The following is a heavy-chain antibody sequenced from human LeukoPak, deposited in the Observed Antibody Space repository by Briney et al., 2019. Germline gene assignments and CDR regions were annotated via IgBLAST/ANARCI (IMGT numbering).Heavy chain of an antibody. CDR1: GFTFSSYE. CDR2: SSSSGSTI. V-gene: IGHV3-48*03. J-gene: IGHJ4*02. D-gene: IGHD3-22*01. CDR3: ARYYYDSSGYYYFDY. Sequence: GSLRLSCAASGFTFSSYEMNWVRQAPGKGLEWVSYSSSSGSTIYYAASVKGRFTISRDNAKNSLYLQMNSLRTEDTAVYSCARYYYDSSGYYYFDYWGQGTLVTVSS.